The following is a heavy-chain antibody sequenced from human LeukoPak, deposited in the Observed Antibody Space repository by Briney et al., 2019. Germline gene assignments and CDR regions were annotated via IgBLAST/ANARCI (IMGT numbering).Heavy chain of an antibody. V-gene: IGHV1-2*02. D-gene: IGHD2-15*01. CDR3: ASSLIYSPLDYYGMDV. J-gene: IGHJ6*02. CDR2: INPNSGGT. Sequence: ASVKVSCKASGYTFTGYYMHWVRQAPGQGLEWIGWINPNSGGTNYAQKFQGRVTMTRDTSISTAYMELSRLRSDDTAVYYCASSLIYSPLDYYGMDVWGQGTTVTVSS. CDR1: GYTFTGYY.